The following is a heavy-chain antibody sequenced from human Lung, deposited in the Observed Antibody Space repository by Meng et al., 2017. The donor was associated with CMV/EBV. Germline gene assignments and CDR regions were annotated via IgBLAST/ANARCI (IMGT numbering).Heavy chain of an antibody. Sequence: HEQLRPAGPGLVKPSHALSLTCAILVYIGTSNSAAWHWIRQSPSRGLDWLGMTYYRSKWYHEYAVSVKSRITISPDTPKNQFSLQLNSMTPEDTAVYYCSRGINGGCGDWGQGTLVTVSS. CDR3: SRGINGGCGD. J-gene: IGHJ4*02. D-gene: IGHD4-23*01. V-gene: IGHV6-1*01. CDR2: TYYRSKWYH. CDR1: VYIGTSNSAA.